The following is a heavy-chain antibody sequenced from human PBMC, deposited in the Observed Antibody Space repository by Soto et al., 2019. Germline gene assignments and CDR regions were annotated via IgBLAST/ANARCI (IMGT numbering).Heavy chain of an antibody. J-gene: IGHJ6*04. CDR1: GYSFTSYW. Sequence: GESLKISCKGSGYSFTSYWISWVRQMPGKGLEWMGRIDPSDSYTNYSPSFQGHVTISADKSISTAYLQWSSLKASDTAMYYCASAAGTYYYYCMDVWGKGTTVTVSS. CDR2: IDPSDSYT. D-gene: IGHD6-13*01. CDR3: ASAAGTYYYYCMDV. V-gene: IGHV5-10-1*01.